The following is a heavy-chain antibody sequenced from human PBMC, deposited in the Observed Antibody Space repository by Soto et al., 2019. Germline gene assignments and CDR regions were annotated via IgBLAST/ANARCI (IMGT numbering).Heavy chain of an antibody. J-gene: IGHJ4*02. Sequence: SETLALTCTVYGDSISRSTYYRGWIRQSPGKGLEWIGSIHYSGSTYYNPSLKSRVTISVDTSKNQFSLKLSSVTAADTAVYYCVSYYYVPGDSRYFHYRCQGPLVTLS. V-gene: IGHV4-39*01. CDR3: VSYYYVPGDSRYFHY. CDR1: GDSISRSTYY. D-gene: IGHD3-10*02. CDR2: IHYSGST.